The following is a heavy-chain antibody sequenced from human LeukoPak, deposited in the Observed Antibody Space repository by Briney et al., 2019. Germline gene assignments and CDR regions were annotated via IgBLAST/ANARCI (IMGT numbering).Heavy chain of an antibody. V-gene: IGHV1-69*04. CDR1: GGTFSSYA. CDR3: ARGETTVTTFDY. D-gene: IGHD4-17*01. CDR2: IIPILGIA. Sequence: SVKVSCKASGGTFSSYAISWVRQAPGQGLEWMGRIIPILGIANYAQKFQGRVTMTRNTSISTAYMELSSLRPEDTAVYYCARGETTVTTFDYWGQGTLVTVSS. J-gene: IGHJ4*02.